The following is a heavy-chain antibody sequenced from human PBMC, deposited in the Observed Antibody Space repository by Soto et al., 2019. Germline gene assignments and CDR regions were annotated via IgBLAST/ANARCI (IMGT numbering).Heavy chain of an antibody. CDR3: ARQDPGNWFDP. CDR1: CGSISSSSYY. CDR2: IYYSGST. V-gene: IGHV4-39*01. Sequence: TLSLTCTVSCGSISSSSYYWGWIRQPPGKGLEWIGSIYYSGSTYYNPSLKSRVTISVDTSKNQFSLKLSSVTAADTAGYYCARQDPGNWFDPWGQGTLVTVSS. J-gene: IGHJ5*02.